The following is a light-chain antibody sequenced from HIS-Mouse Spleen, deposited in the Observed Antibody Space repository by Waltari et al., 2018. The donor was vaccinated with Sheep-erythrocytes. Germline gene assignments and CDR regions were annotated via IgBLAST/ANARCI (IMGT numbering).Light chain of an antibody. CDR1: SSDVGGYNY. J-gene: IGLJ3*02. Sequence: QSALTQPPSASGSPGQSVTISCTGTSSDVGGYNYVSWYPQHPGKAPKLMIYEVSKRPSGGSNRLSGSKSGNTASLTISGLHAEDEADYYCCSYAGSSTPWVFGGGTKLTVL. CDR2: EVS. V-gene: IGLV2-8*01. CDR3: CSYAGSSTPWV.